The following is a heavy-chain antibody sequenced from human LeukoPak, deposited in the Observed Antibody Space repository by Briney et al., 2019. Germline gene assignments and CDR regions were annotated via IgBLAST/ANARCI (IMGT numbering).Heavy chain of an antibody. Sequence: GGSLRLSCAASGFTLSSYAMSWVRQVPGQGLEWVSTISNSGGSTHYADSVKGRFTVSRDNSKNTVYLQMNSLRAEDTAVYFCAKGGEAYGDSRFVYWGQGTLVTVSS. D-gene: IGHD4-17*01. CDR1: GFTLSSYA. CDR3: AKGGEAYGDSRFVY. J-gene: IGHJ4*02. CDR2: ISNSGGST. V-gene: IGHV3-23*01.